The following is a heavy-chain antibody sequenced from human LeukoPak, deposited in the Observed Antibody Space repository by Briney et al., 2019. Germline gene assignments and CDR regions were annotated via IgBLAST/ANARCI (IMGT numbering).Heavy chain of an antibody. CDR2: ISSSSSYI. Sequence: GGALRLSRAASGFTFRSYSMNWVRQDPGAGLEWVSSISSSSSYIYYPHSVNGRFTISRDNGQNSLYLQMNSLRGEGTAVYYCSRDNDLFRDFDWPLYYWGQVTLVTVAS. CDR3: SRDNDLFRDFDWPLYY. V-gene: IGHV3-21*01. D-gene: IGHD3-9*01. J-gene: IGHJ4*02. CDR1: GFTFRSYS.